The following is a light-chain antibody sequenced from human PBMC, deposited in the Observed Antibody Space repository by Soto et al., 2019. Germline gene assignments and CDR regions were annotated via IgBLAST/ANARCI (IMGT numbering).Light chain of an antibody. J-gene: IGKJ1*01. Sequence: EVVLTQSPGSLSLSPGQRATLSCRASQSVDSTFFAWYQKKPGQAPRLLIYGASKRATGIPDRFSGSGSGTDFTLSISRLEPEDFAVYYCQQYMSSVTFGQGTKVELK. V-gene: IGKV3-20*01. CDR1: QSVDSTF. CDR3: QQYMSSVT. CDR2: GAS.